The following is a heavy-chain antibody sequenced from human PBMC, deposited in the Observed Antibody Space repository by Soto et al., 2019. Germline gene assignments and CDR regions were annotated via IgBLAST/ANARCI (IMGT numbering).Heavy chain of an antibody. CDR3: ARTTWSSSGGYYYYMDV. Sequence: ASVKVSCKASGYTFTSYGISWVRQAPGQGLEWMGWISAYNGNTNYAQKLQGRVTMTTDTSTSTAYMELRSLRSDDTAVYYCARTTWSSSGGYYYYMDVWGKGTTVTVSS. CDR2: ISAYNGNT. D-gene: IGHD6-13*01. J-gene: IGHJ6*03. CDR1: GYTFTSYG. V-gene: IGHV1-18*01.